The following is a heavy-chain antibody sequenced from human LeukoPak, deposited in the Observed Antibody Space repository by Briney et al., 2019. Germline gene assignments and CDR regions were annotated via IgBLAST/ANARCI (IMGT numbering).Heavy chain of an antibody. Sequence: LAGGSLRLSCAASGFSFSNYGLHWVRQAPDTGLEWVAVIWSDGSNKDYADSVKGRFTISRDNSKNTLYLQINSPRAEDTAVYYCARDSYGPEYWGQGTLVTVSS. J-gene: IGHJ4*02. CDR3: ARDSYGPEY. CDR1: GFSFSNYG. D-gene: IGHD5-18*01. V-gene: IGHV3-33*01. CDR2: IWSDGSNK.